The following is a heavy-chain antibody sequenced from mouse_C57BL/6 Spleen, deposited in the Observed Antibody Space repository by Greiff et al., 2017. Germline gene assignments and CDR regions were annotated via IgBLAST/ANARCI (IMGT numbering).Heavy chain of an antibody. D-gene: IGHD2-3*01. Sequence: QVQLQQPGAELVMPGASVKLSCKASGYTFTSYWMHWVKQRPGQGLEWIGEIDPSDSYTNYNQKFKGKSTLTVDKSSSTAYMQLSSLTSEDSAVYDCARGGIYDGYYVEAMDYWGQGTSVTVSS. CDR1: GYTFTSYW. CDR2: IDPSDSYT. CDR3: ARGGIYDGYYVEAMDY. J-gene: IGHJ4*01. V-gene: IGHV1-69*01.